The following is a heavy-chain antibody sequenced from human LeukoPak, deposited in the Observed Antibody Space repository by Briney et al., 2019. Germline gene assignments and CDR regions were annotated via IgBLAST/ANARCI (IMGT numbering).Heavy chain of an antibody. J-gene: IGHJ4*02. V-gene: IGHV3-23*01. Sequence: QPGGSLRLSCAASEFAFSLYAMNWVRQAPGEGPEWVSSISGSGAEIRYADSVKGRFTISRDNSQNTLYLRMNSLRVEDTAIHYCSKDLTTRSIGYFDYWGQGTLVTVSS. CDR2: ISGSGAEI. D-gene: IGHD1-1*01. CDR3: SKDLTTRSIGYFDY. CDR1: EFAFSLYA.